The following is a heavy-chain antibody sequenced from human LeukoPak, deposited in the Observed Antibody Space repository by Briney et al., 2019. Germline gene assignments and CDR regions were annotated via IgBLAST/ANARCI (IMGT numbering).Heavy chain of an antibody. Sequence: GGSLRLSCAASGFTFSDYYMSWIRQAPGRGLEWVSYISSSGSTIYYADSVKGRFTISRDNAKNSLYLQMNSLRAEDTAVYYCARYRCSGGSCYPDYWGQGTLVTVSS. V-gene: IGHV3-11*01. CDR3: ARYRCSGGSCYPDY. J-gene: IGHJ4*02. CDR1: GFTFSDYY. D-gene: IGHD2-15*01. CDR2: ISSSGSTI.